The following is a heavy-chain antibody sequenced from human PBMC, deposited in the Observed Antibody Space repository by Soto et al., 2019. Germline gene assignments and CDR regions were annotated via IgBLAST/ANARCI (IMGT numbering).Heavy chain of an antibody. D-gene: IGHD6-13*01. CDR2: FDPDDGER. CDR1: GYPFSELS. Sequence: QVQLVQSGAEVKQPGASVRVSCKVSGYPFSELSMHWVRQAPGKGLEWLGGFDPDDGERIYAQRFQGRVTMTEDTPTETGYMDLTSLSSEDTAVYYCATVVRYTSLYYYYTMDVWGQGTTVTVSS. V-gene: IGHV1-24*01. CDR3: ATVVRYTSLYYYYTMDV. J-gene: IGHJ6*02.